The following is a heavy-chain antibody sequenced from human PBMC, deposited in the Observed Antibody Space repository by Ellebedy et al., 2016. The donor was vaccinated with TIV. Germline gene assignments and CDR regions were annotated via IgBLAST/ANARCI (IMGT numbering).Heavy chain of an antibody. J-gene: IGHJ4*02. CDR2: ITPISTTA. Sequence: SVKVSXKASGNTFRRFAVTWVRQSPGQGLELMGGITPISTTAYYAQKFQGRVTITADESTGTAYMELSRLRSDDTAVYYCAREGRGRQLNLDSWGQGALVTVSS. CDR3: AREGRGRQLNLDS. CDR1: GNTFRRFA. D-gene: IGHD6-13*01. V-gene: IGHV1-69*13.